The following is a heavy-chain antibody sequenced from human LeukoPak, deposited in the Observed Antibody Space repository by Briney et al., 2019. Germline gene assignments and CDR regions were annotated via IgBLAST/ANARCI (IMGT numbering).Heavy chain of an antibody. D-gene: IGHD3-22*01. CDR2: MNPNSGNT. J-gene: IGHJ4*02. V-gene: IGHV1-8*01. CDR3: ARVRYYDSSGYYLHAVDY. CDR1: GYTFTSYD. Sequence: ASVKVSCKASGYTFTSYDINWVRQATGQGLEWMGWMNPNSGNTGYAQKFQGRVTMTRNTSISTAYMELSSLRYEDTAVYYCARVRYYDSSGYYLHAVDYWGQGTLVTVSS.